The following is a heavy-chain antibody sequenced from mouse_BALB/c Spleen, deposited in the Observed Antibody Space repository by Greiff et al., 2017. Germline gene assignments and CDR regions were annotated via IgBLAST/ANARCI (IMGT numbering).Heavy chain of an antibody. Sequence: EVKLVESGGGLVKPGGSLKLSCAASGFTFSDYYMYWVRQTPEKRLEWVATISDGGSYTYYPDSVKGRFTISRDNAKNNLYLQMSSLKSEDTAMYYCAREWSSSLDYWGQGTTLTVSS. CDR2: ISDGGSYT. V-gene: IGHV5-4*02. J-gene: IGHJ2*01. CDR1: GFTFSDYY. CDR3: AREWSSSLDY. D-gene: IGHD1-1*01.